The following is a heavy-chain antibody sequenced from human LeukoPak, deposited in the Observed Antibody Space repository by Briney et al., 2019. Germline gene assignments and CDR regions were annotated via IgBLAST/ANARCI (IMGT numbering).Heavy chain of an antibody. CDR3: ARVAYYDFWSGYYMVNWFDP. V-gene: IGHV4-34*01. CDR2: INHSGST. Sequence: SETLSLTCAVYGGSFSGYYWSWIRQPPGRGLEWIGEINHSGSTNYNPSLKSRVTISVDTSKNQFSLQLSSVTAADTAVYYCARVAYYDFWSGYYMVNWFDPWGQGTLVTVSS. CDR1: GGSFSGYY. D-gene: IGHD3-3*01. J-gene: IGHJ5*02.